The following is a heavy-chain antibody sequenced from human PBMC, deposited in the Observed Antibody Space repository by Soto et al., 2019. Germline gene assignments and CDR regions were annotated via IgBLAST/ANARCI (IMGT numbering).Heavy chain of an antibody. CDR2: INAGNGNT. CDR1: GNTFTSYA. V-gene: IGHV1-3*01. Sequence: ASVKVSWEASGNTFTSYAMHWVRQAPGQRLEGMGWINAGNGNTKYSQKFQGRVTITRDTPASPASMELTSLRSEDTAVVFCWYTSHSYLYDYCGQRSLVTVSS. J-gene: IGHJ4*02. D-gene: IGHD1-1*01. CDR3: WYTSHSYLYDY.